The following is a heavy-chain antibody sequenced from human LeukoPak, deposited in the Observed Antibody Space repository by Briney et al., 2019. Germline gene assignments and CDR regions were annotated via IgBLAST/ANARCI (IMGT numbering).Heavy chain of an antibody. CDR1: GYTFTSYD. J-gene: IGHJ5*02. D-gene: IGHD3-3*01. Sequence: GASVKVSCKASGYTFTSYDINWVRQAPGQGLEWMGWINPNSGGTNYAQKFQGRVTMTRDTSISTAYMELSRLRSDDTAVYYCAREVGITIFGVVYNWFDPWGQGTLVTVSS. CDR3: AREVGITIFGVVYNWFDP. V-gene: IGHV1-2*02. CDR2: INPNSGGT.